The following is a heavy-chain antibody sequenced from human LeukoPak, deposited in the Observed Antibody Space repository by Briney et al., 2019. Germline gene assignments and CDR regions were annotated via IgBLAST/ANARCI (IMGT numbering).Heavy chain of an antibody. CDR3: AKPRASCSIPICYYGMDV. Sequence: PGGSLRLSCAASRFTFSSYWMTWVRQAPGKGLEWVANIKRDGSEKHYVDSVKGRFTISRDNSKNTLYLQMNSLRTEDTAVYYCAKPRASCSIPICYYGMDVWGQGTTVTVSS. J-gene: IGHJ6*02. D-gene: IGHD2/OR15-2a*01. CDR2: IKRDGSEK. CDR1: RFTFSSYW. V-gene: IGHV3-7*01.